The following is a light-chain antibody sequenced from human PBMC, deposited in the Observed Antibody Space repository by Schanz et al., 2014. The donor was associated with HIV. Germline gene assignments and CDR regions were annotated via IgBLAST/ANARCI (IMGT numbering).Light chain of an antibody. V-gene: IGKV3-20*01. CDR2: GTS. Sequence: FFPHSPGTLSLSPGGRATLSCAASQRLSSSYLAWYQQKRDQPPRLVIFGTSNRATGIPDRFSGSDSGTDFTLTISRVEPEDYAVYYCQQYGSPPWTFGQGTKVEV. J-gene: IGKJ1*01. CDR1: QRLSSSY. CDR3: QQYGSPPWT.